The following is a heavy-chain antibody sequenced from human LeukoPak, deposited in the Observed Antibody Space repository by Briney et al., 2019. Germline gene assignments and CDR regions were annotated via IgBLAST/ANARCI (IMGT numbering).Heavy chain of an antibody. CDR1: GGSFSGYY. CDR2: INHSGNT. V-gene: IGHV4-34*01. J-gene: IGHJ6*03. CDR3: ARREPHGDYGGKIRYYYMDV. Sequence: KSSETLSLTCAVYGGSFSGYYWSWIRQPPGKGLEWIGEINHSGNTNSNPSLKSRVTMSVDTSKNQFSLKLSSLTAADTAMYYCARREPHGDYGGKIRYYYMDVWGKGTTITISS. D-gene: IGHD4-23*01.